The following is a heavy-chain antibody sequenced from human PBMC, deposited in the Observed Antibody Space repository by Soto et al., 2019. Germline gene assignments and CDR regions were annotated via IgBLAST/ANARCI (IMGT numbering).Heavy chain of an antibody. D-gene: IGHD3-9*01. J-gene: IGHJ6*03. CDR2: IKQDGSEK. V-gene: IGHV3-7*01. CDR3: GRDNRDDILTGYYRSDDYYYYMDV. CDR1: GFTFSSYW. Sequence: EVQLVESGGGLVQPGGSLRLSCAASGFTFSSYWMSWVRQAPGKGLEWVANIKQDGSEKYYVDSVKGRFTISRDNAKNSLYLQMNSLRAEDTAVYYCGRDNRDDILTGYYRSDDYYYYMDVWGKGTTVTVS.